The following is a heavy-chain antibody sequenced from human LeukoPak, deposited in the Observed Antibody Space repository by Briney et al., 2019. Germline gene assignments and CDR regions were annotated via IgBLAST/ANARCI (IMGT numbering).Heavy chain of an antibody. D-gene: IGHD5-24*01. Sequence: ASVTVSCKASGGTFSSYAISWVRQAPGQGLEWMGRIIPILGIANYAQKFQGRVTITADKSTSTAYMELSSLRSEDAAVYYCARGDGRLDYWGQGTPVTVSS. CDR2: IIPILGIA. CDR3: ARGDGRLDY. J-gene: IGHJ4*02. CDR1: GGTFSSYA. V-gene: IGHV1-69*04.